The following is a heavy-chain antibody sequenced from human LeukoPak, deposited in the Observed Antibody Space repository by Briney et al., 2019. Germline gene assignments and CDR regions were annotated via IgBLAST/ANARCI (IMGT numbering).Heavy chain of an antibody. CDR1: GFTFSSYG. J-gene: IGHJ4*02. CDR3: PKDRGVLTGFQRPPLVYLTPDY. D-gene: IGHD3-9*01. Sequence: GRSLRLSCAASGFTFSSYGLHWVRQAPGKGLEWVAVISYDGSNKYYADSVKGRFTISRDNAKNTLYLQMNSLRAEDTAVYYCPKDRGVLTGFQRPPLVYLTPDYWGQGTLVTVSS. V-gene: IGHV3-30*18. CDR2: ISYDGSNK.